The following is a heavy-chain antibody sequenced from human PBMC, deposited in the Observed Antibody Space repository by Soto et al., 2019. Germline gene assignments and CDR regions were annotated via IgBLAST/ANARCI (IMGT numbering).Heavy chain of an antibody. J-gene: IGHJ4*02. Sequence: SETLSLTCTVSGGSISSSSYYWGWIRQPPGKGLEWIGSIYYSGSTYYNPSLKSRVTISVDTSKNQFSLKLSSVTAADTAVYYCARRKNESWLRFKSVDYYFDYWGQGTLVTVSS. V-gene: IGHV4-39*01. CDR1: GGSISSSSYY. D-gene: IGHD5-12*01. CDR3: ARRKNESWLRFKSVDYYFDY. CDR2: IYYSGST.